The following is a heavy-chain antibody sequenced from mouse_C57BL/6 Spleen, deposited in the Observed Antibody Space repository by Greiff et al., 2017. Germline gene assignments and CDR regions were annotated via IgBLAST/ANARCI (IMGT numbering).Heavy chain of an antibody. D-gene: IGHD1-1*01. CDR3: ARSLTTVVATPYWYFDV. CDR2: IYPRSGNT. CDR1: GYTFTSYG. V-gene: IGHV1-81*01. J-gene: IGHJ1*03. Sequence: QVQLQQSGAELARPGASVKLSCKASGYTFTSYGISWVKQRTGQGLEWIGEIYPRSGNTYYNEKFKGKATLTADKSSSTAYMELRSLTSEDSAVYFCARSLTTVVATPYWYFDVWGTGTTVTVSS.